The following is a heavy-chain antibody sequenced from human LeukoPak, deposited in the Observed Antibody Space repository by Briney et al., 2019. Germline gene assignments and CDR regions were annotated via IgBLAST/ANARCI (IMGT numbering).Heavy chain of an antibody. V-gene: IGHV1-18*01. CDR3: ARAPDDYDFWSGPFDY. CDR2: ISAYSGNT. Sequence: APVRDSCKASGYTFTNYGISWVRQAPGQGLEWMGWISAYSGNTNYAQNLQGRVTMTTDTSTSTAYMELRSLRSDDTAVYYCARAPDDYDFWSGPFDYWCGRSMVTDSS. D-gene: IGHD3-3*01. J-gene: IGHJ4*02. CDR1: GYTFTNYG.